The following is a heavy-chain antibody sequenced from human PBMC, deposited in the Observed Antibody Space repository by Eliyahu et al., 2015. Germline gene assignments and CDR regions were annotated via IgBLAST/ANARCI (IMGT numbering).Heavy chain of an antibody. D-gene: IGHD5-12*01. CDR1: GFSFSDHY. J-gene: IGHJ4*02. V-gene: IGHV3-72*01. CDR3: VDITATSLNK. CDR2: IKNKANNYFT. Sequence: EVQLVESGGGLVQPGGSLRLSCAASGFSFSDHYMDWVRQAPGKGLEWVGRIKNKANNYFTEYAASVRGRFTISRDDSKSSMYLQMNGLKIEDTAVYYCVDITATSLNKWGQGTQVTVSP.